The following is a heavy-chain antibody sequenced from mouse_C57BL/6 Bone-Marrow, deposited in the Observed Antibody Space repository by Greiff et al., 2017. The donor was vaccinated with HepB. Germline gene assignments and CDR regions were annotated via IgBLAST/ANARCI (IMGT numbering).Heavy chain of an antibody. D-gene: IGHD1-1*01. V-gene: IGHV5-6*01. CDR1: GFTFSSYG. CDR3: ARCRYYYGSSYCWYFDV. Sequence: EVKLMESGGDLVKPGGSLKLSCAASGFTFSSYGMSWVRQTPDKRLEWVATISSGGSYTYYPDSVKGRFTISRDNAKNTLYLQMSSLKSEDTAMYYCARCRYYYGSSYCWYFDVWGTGTTVTVSS. CDR2: ISSGGSYT. J-gene: IGHJ1*03.